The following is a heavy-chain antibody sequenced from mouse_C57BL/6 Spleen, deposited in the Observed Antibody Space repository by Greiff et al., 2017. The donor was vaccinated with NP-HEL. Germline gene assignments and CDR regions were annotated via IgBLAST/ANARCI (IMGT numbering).Heavy chain of an antibody. CDR3: ARFHGSSYDYAMDY. J-gene: IGHJ4*01. CDR1: GYSITSGYY. V-gene: IGHV3-6*01. D-gene: IGHD1-1*01. CDR2: ISYDGSN. Sequence: EVKLVESGPGLVKPSQSLSLTCSVTGYSITSGYYWNWIRQFPGNKLEWMGYISYDGSNNYNPSLKNRISITRDTSKNQFFLKLNSVTTEDTATYYCARFHGSSYDYAMDYWGQGTSVTVSS.